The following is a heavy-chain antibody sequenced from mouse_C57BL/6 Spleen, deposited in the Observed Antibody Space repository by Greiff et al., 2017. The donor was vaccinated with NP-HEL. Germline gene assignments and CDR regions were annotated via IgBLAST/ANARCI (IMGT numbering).Heavy chain of an antibody. CDR2: ISNGGGST. J-gene: IGHJ1*03. CDR3: ARHENYYGSSHWYFDV. V-gene: IGHV5-12*01. D-gene: IGHD1-1*01. CDR1: GFTFSDYY. Sequence: EVKLMESGGGLVQPGGSLKLSCAASGFTFSDYYMYWVRQTPEKRLEWVAYISNGGGSTYYPDTVKGRFTISRDNAKNTLYLQMSRLKSEDTAMYYCARHENYYGSSHWYFDVWGTGTTVTVSS.